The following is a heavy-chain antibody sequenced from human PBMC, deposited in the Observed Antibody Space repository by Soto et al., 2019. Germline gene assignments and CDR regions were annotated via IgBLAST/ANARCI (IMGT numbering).Heavy chain of an antibody. J-gene: IGHJ6*03. V-gene: IGHV4-34*01. CDR1: GGSFSGYY. CDR2: INHSGST. Sequence: QVQLQQWGAGLLKPSETLSLTCAVYGGSFSGYYWSWIRQPPGKGLEWIGEINHSGSTNYNPSLKRRVTISVDTSKNQFSLKLSSVTAADTAVYYCARGSRDYIWGSYRYYYYYYMDVWGKGTTVTVSS. CDR3: ARGSRDYIWGSYRYYYYYYMDV. D-gene: IGHD3-16*02.